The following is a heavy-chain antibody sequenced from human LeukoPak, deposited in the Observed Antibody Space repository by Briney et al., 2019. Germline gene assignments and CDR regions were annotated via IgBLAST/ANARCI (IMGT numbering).Heavy chain of an antibody. J-gene: IGHJ4*02. CDR1: GGSFSDYY. CDR3: ARRGYSYGYSSVFDY. Sequence: SETLSLTCAVSGGSFSDYYWNWIRQPPGKGLEWIGEINHSGSTNYNPSLKSRVTISVDTSKNQFSLKLSSVTAADTAVYCCARRGYSYGYSSVFDYWGQGTLVTVSS. CDR2: INHSGST. V-gene: IGHV4-34*01. D-gene: IGHD5-18*01.